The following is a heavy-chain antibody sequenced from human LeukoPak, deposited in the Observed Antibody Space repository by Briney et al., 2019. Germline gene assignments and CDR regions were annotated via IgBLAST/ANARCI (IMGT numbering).Heavy chain of an antibody. CDR2: ISTSSSYI. J-gene: IGHJ4*02. V-gene: IGHV3-21*01. D-gene: IGHD6-13*01. CDR1: GFTFSSYS. CDR3: ARDLLEIAADSYFDY. Sequence: GGSLRLSCAASGFTFSSYSMNWVRQAPGKGLEWVSSISTSSSYIYYADSVKGRLTISRDNAKNSLFLQMNSLRAEDTAVYYCARDLLEIAADSYFDYWGQETPVTVSS.